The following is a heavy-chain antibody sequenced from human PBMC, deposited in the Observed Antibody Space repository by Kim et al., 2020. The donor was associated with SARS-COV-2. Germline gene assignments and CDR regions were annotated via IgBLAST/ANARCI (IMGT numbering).Heavy chain of an antibody. D-gene: IGHD6-19*01. Sequence: NHEPNCQGRVAITADESTSTAYMELSSLRCEDTAVYYCARDSAVAGFDYWGQGTLVTVSS. J-gene: IGHJ4*02. V-gene: IGHV1-69*01. CDR3: ARDSAVAGFDY.